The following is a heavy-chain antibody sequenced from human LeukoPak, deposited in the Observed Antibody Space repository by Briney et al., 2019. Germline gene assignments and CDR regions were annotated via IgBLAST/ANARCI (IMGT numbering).Heavy chain of an antibody. Sequence: GGSLRLSCAASGSTFDDYAMHWVRQAPGKGLEWVSGISWNSGSIDYADSVKGRFTISRDNANNSPYMQMNSLRADDTALYYCAKDRFGPLRVMDGWGQGATVTVSS. V-gene: IGHV3-9*01. CDR1: GSTFDDYA. D-gene: IGHD3-10*01. CDR3: AKDRFGPLRVMDG. CDR2: ISWNSGSI. J-gene: IGHJ6*02.